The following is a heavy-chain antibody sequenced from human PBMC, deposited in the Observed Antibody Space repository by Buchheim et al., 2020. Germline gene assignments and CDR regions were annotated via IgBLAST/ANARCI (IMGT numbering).Heavy chain of an antibody. CDR1: GFTFSSYG. V-gene: IGHV3-30*18. J-gene: IGHJ6*02. CDR2: ISYDGSNK. D-gene: IGHD2-2*01. CDR3: AKAPVGHCSSTSCYFYYYYGMDV. Sequence: QVQLVESGGGVVQPGRSLRLSCAASGFTFSSYGMHWVRQAPGKGLEWVAVISYDGSNKYYADSVKGRFTISRDNSKNPLYLQMNSLRAEDTAVYYCAKAPVGHCSSTSCYFYYYYGMDVWGQGTT.